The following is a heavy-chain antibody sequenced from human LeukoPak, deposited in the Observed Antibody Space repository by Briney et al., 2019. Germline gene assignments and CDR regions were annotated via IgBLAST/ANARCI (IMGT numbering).Heavy chain of an antibody. CDR3: ARGRGSHY. J-gene: IGHJ4*02. CDR2: ISSSSRTI. CDR1: GFTFSSYS. Sequence: GGSLRLSCAASGFTFSSYSMNWVRKAPGKGLEWVSYISSSSRTIYYADSVKGRFTISRDDAKNSLYLQMNRLRAQDTAVYYSARGRGSHYWGQGTLVTVSS. D-gene: IGHD3-10*01. V-gene: IGHV3-48*04.